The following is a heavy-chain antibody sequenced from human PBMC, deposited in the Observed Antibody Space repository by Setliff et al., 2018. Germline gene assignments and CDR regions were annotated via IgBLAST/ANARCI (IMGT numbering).Heavy chain of an antibody. V-gene: IGHV3-23*01. CDR3: ACPDILTGLFDY. CDR2: ISRSGGST. D-gene: IGHD3-9*01. CDR1: GFTFSRYW. J-gene: IGHJ4*02. Sequence: GGSLRLSCVASGFTFSRYWMSWVRQAPGKGLEWVSAISRSGGSTYYADSVKGRFTISRDNSKNTLYLQMNSLRAEDTAVYYCACPDILTGLFDYWGQGTLVTVSS.